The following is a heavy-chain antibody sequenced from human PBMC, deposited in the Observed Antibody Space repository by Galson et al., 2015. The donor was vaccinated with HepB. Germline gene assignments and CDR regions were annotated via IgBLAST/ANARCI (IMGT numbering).Heavy chain of an antibody. D-gene: IGHD4-17*01. V-gene: IGHV3-11*06. CDR1: GFTFSDYY. CDR3: ARESMTTVTHPLERYYYGMDV. J-gene: IGHJ6*02. Sequence: SLRLSCAASGFTFSDYYMSWIRQAPGKGLEWVSYISSSSSYTNYADSVKGRFTISRDNAKNSLYLQMNSLRAEDTAVYYCARESMTTVTHPLERYYYGMDVWGQGTTVTVSS. CDR2: ISSSSSYT.